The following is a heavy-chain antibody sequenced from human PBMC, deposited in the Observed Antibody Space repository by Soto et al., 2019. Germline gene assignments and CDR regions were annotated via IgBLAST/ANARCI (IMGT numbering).Heavy chain of an antibody. CDR2: VYYSGGT. V-gene: IGHV4-39*01. CDR3: ASLTVNTPYFDY. J-gene: IGHJ4*02. Sequence: SETLSLTCTVSGGSISTSSYYWAWIRQPPGKGLEWIGSVYYSGGTYYNPSFKSRVTISVDTSKNQFSLKLSSVTAADTAVYYCASLTVNTPYFDYWGQGTLVTVSS. CDR1: GGSISTSSYY. D-gene: IGHD4-4*01.